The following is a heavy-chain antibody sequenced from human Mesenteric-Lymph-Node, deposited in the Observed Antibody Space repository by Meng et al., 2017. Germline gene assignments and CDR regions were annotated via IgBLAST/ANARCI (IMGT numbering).Heavy chain of an antibody. V-gene: IGHV4-4*07. CDR1: GGSISSYY. D-gene: IGHD4-23*01. CDR3: ARLEGDTTVVTPDAFDI. Sequence: SETLSLTCTVSGGSISSYYWSWIRQPAGKGLEWIGRIYTSGSTNYNPSPKSRVTMSVDTSKNQSSLKLSSVTAADTAVYYCARLEGDTTVVTPDAFDIWGQGTMVTVSS. CDR2: IYTSGST. J-gene: IGHJ3*02.